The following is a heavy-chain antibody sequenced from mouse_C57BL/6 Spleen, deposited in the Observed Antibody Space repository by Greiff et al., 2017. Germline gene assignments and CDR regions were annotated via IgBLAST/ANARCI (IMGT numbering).Heavy chain of an antibody. CDR1: GFSLTSYG. Sequence: QVQLKESGPGLVAPSQSLSITCTVSGFSLTSYGVDWVRQSPGKGLEWLGVIWGVGSTNYNSALKSRLSISKDNSKSQVFLKMNSLQTDDTAMYYCASGGTTGRFAYWGQGTLVTVSA. V-gene: IGHV2-6*01. J-gene: IGHJ3*01. CDR3: ASGGTTGRFAY. CDR2: IWGVGST. D-gene: IGHD1-1*01.